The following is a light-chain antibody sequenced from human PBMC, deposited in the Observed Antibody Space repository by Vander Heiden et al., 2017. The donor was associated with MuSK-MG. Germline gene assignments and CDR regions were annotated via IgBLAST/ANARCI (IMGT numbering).Light chain of an antibody. Sequence: DIQMTQSPPSLSASVGDRVTITCRASQGIRSYLAWYPQKPGKGPKLLIYGAFPLHSGDPSRFTGSGSRTDFTLTISSRQRVDVATYYCQWNNSAPPITFGGGTRVE. CDR2: GAF. J-gene: IGKJ4*01. CDR1: QGIRSY. V-gene: IGKV1-27*01. CDR3: QWNNSAPPIT.